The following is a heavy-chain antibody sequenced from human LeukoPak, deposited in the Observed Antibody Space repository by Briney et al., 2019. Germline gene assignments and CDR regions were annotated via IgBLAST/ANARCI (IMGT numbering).Heavy chain of an antibody. CDR2: ISYDGSNK. Sequence: PGRSLRLSCAASGFTFRSYGMHWVRQAPGKGLEWVAVISYDGSNKYYADSVKGRFTISRDDSKKTLYLQMNSLRAEDTAVYYCAKDEEYSSGFYYYYYGMDVWGQGTTVTVSS. CDR3: AKDEEYSSGFYYYYYGMDV. V-gene: IGHV3-30*18. CDR1: GFTFRSYG. D-gene: IGHD6-19*01. J-gene: IGHJ6*02.